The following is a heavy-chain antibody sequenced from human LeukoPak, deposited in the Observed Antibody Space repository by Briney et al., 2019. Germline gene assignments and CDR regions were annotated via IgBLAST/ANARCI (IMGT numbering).Heavy chain of an antibody. Sequence: SETLSLTCIVSGGSISSSSYYWGWIRQLPGKGLEWIGSIHYSGDTYYNPSLKSRVTMSVDTSKNQFSLNLRSVTAADTAVYYCARPSEYSFALYYFDYWGQGNLVTVSS. CDR1: GGSISSSSYY. D-gene: IGHD5-18*01. J-gene: IGHJ4*02. V-gene: IGHV4-39*01. CDR3: ARPSEYSFALYYFDY. CDR2: IHYSGDT.